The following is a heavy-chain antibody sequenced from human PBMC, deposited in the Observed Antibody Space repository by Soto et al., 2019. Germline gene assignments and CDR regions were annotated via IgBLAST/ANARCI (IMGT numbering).Heavy chain of an antibody. J-gene: IGHJ6*02. CDR2: IIPIFGTA. CDR3: ARGNGGNSIGSYYYGMDV. V-gene: IGHV1-69*12. CDR1: GGTFSSYA. Sequence: QVQLVQSGAEVKKPGSSVKVSCKASGGTFSSYAISWVRQAPGQGLEWMGGIIPIFGTANYAQKFQGRVTITADESTSTAYMELSSLRSEDTAVYYCARGNGGNSIGSYYYGMDVWGQGTTVTVSS. D-gene: IGHD2-21*02.